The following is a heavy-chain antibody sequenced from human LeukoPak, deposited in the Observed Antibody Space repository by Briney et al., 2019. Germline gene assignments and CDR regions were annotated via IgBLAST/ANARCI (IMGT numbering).Heavy chain of an antibody. J-gene: IGHJ5*02. CDR1: GFIFSSYS. Sequence: GGSLRLSCAASGFIFSSYSMMWVRQAPGKGLEWVSYISSSSSTIYYADSVKGRFTISRDNAKNSLFLQMNSLRAEDTAVYYCARASWAGATEGWFDPWGQGTLVTVSS. CDR3: ARASWAGATEGWFDP. CDR2: ISSSSSTI. D-gene: IGHD1-26*01. V-gene: IGHV3-48*04.